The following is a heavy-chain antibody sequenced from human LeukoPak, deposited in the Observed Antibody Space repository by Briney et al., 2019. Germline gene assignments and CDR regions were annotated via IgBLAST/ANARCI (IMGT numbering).Heavy chain of an antibody. CDR3: ARDRGGYSYRRDAFDI. Sequence: PSETLSLTCTVSGGSISSGSYYWSWIRQPAGKGLEWIGRIYTSGSTNYNPSLKSRVTISVDTSKNQFSLKLSSVTAADTAVYYCARDRGGYSYRRDAFDIWGQGAMVTVSS. CDR2: IYTSGST. J-gene: IGHJ3*02. CDR1: GGSISSGSYY. V-gene: IGHV4-61*02. D-gene: IGHD5-18*01.